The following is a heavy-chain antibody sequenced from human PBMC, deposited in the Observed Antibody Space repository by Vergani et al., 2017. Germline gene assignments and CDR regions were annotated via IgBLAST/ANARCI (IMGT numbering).Heavy chain of an antibody. CDR1: GGSFSGYY. CDR3: ARGGSKVAAAGTTDY. Sequence: QVQLQQWGAGLLKPSETLSLTCAVYGGSFSGYYWSWIRQPPGKGLEGIGEINHSGSTNYNPSLKSRVTIYVDTSKNQFALKLSSVTAAETAVYYCARGGSKVAAAGTTDYWGQGTLVTVSS. J-gene: IGHJ4*02. V-gene: IGHV4-34*01. CDR2: INHSGST. D-gene: IGHD6-13*01.